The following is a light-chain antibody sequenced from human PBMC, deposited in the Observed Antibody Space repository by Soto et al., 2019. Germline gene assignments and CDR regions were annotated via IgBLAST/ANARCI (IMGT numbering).Light chain of an antibody. CDR3: RQYYSTPLT. V-gene: IGKV4-1*01. CDR1: QSVLYSSNNKNY. CDR2: WAS. Sequence: DIVMTQSPDSLAVSLGERATINRKSSQSVLYSSNNKNYLAWHQQKQGQPPKLLIYWASTRESGVPDRFSGSGSGTDFTLTISSLQAEDVAVYYCRQYYSTPLTFGGGTKVDIK. J-gene: IGKJ4*01.